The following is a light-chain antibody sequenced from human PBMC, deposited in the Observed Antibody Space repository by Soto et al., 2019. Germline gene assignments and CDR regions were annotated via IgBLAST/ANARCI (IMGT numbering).Light chain of an antibody. CDR2: DAF. V-gene: IGKV3-15*01. Sequence: EKVMTQSPATLSVSPGERATLSCRASQNVKTRLAWYQQKPGQAPRLLIFDAFTRATGIPARFSGSASWTDFTLAISSLQSEDSAVYYCQQYDEWPLTVGGGTKVEIK. J-gene: IGKJ4*01. CDR1: QNVKTR. CDR3: QQYDEWPLT.